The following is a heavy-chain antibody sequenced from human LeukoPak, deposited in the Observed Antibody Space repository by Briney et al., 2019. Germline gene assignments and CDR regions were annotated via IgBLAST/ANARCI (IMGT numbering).Heavy chain of an antibody. V-gene: IGHV3-23*01. CDR3: AKGSGSGWYGWFAP. CDR1: GFTFSSYA. CDR2: IDASGGST. Sequence: PGGSLRLSCAASGFTFSSYAMSWVRQAPGKGLEWVLSIDASGGSTYYADSVKGRFTISRDNSKNTLFLQMSSLRAEDTAVYYCAKGSGSGWYGWFAPWGQGTLVTVSS. D-gene: IGHD6-19*01. J-gene: IGHJ5*02.